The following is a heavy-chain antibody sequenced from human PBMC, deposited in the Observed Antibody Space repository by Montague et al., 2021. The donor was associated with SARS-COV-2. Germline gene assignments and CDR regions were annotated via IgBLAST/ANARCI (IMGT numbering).Heavy chain of an antibody. Sequence: TLSLTCTVSGGSISSGGYYWSWIRQHPGKGLEWIGYIYYSGSTYYNPSLKSRVTISVDTSKNQFSLKLSSVTAADTAVFYCTCYVDSSGWRNRRGSGTFDYWGQGTLVTVSS. CDR2: IYYSGST. CDR1: GGSISSGGYY. J-gene: IGHJ4*02. D-gene: IGHD6-19*01. CDR3: TCYVDSSGWRNRRGSGTFDY. V-gene: IGHV4-31*03.